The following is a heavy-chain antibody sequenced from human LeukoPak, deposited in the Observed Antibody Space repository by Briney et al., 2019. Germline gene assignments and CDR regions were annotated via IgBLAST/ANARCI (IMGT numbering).Heavy chain of an antibody. V-gene: IGHV3-7*01. CDR3: ARDKIEGPTKLDY. D-gene: IGHD1-1*01. J-gene: IGHJ4*02. CDR1: GFTFSSYW. Sequence: GESLRLSCAASGFTFSSYWMSWVRQAPGKGLEWVANIKQDESEKYYVDSLKGRFTISRDNAKNSLYLQMNSLRAEDTAVYYCARDKIEGPTKLDYWGQGSLVTVSS. CDR2: IKQDESEK.